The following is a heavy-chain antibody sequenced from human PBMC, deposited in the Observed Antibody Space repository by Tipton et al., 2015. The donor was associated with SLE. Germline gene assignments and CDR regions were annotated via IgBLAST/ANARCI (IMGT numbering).Heavy chain of an antibody. CDR1: GDTISDHY. D-gene: IGHD6-19*01. CDR2: IYYSGST. Sequence: TLSLTCTVSGDTISDHYWSWIRQPPGKGLGWIGYIYYSGSTNYNPSLKSRVTISVDTSKNQFSLKLSSVTAADTAVYYCASSTGEASGWPRPPYYFDYWGQGTLVTVSS. J-gene: IGHJ4*02. CDR3: ASSTGEASGWPRPPYYFDY. V-gene: IGHV4-59*11.